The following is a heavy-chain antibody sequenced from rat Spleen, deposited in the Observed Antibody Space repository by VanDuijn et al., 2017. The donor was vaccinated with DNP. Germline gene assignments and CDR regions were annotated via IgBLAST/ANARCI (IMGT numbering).Heavy chain of an antibody. CDR1: GYSITSNY. V-gene: IGHV3-3*01. J-gene: IGHJ1*01. CDR3: GRSAMSTYWYFDF. Sequence: EVQLQESGPGLVKPSQSLSLTCSVTGYSITSNYWGWIRKFPRNKLEWMGYINNEGSTNYNPSLKSRISILRDTSKNQFFLQVNSVTTEDTATYHCGRSAMSTYWYFDFWGPGTMVTVSS. D-gene: IGHD1-2*01. CDR2: INNEGST.